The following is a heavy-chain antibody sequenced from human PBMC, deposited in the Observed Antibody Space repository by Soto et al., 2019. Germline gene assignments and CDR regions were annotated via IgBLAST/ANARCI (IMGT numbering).Heavy chain of an antibody. CDR1: VFTFSSYA. V-gene: IGHV3-23*01. D-gene: IGHD5-12*01. CDR2: ISGSGGST. J-gene: IGHJ4*02. CDR3: AKALSRDGYNPFDY. Sequence: GSLRLSCAASVFTFSSYAMSWVRQAPGKGLEWVSAISGSGGSTYYADSVKGRFTISRDNSKDTLYLQMNSLRAEDTAVYYCAKALSRDGYNPFDYWGQGTLVTVSS.